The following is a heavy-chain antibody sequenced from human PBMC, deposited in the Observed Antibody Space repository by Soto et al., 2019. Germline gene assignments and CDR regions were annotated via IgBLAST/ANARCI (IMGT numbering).Heavy chain of an antibody. CDR1: GFTFSGSA. CDR2: IRSKANSYAT. Sequence: EVQLVESGGGLVQPGGSLKLSCAASGFTFSGSAMHWVRQASGKGLEWVGRIRSKANSYATAYAASVKGRFTLSRDDSKNTAYLQMNSLKTEDTAVYYCTSEIAAAGTLDYWGQGTLVTVSS. CDR3: TSEIAAAGTLDY. J-gene: IGHJ4*02. V-gene: IGHV3-73*02. D-gene: IGHD6-13*01.